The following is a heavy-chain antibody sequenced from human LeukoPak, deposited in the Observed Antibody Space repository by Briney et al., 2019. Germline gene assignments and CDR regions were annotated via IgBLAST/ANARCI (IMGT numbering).Heavy chain of an antibody. CDR2: ISGSGGST. Sequence: GGSLRLSCAASVFTFSSYAMSWGRPAPGKGLGWVSAISGSGGSTYYADSVKGRFTISRDNSKNTLYLQMNSLRAEDTAVYYCAKNADYYGSGSYIDYWGQGTLVTVSS. CDR1: VFTFSSYA. V-gene: IGHV3-23*01. CDR3: AKNADYYGSGSYIDY. D-gene: IGHD3-10*01. J-gene: IGHJ4*02.